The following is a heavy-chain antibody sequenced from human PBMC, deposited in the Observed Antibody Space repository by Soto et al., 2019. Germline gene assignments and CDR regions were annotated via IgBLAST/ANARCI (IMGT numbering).Heavy chain of an antibody. CDR1: GYTFTGYY. CDR3: ARDLGEYYYGSGSSVSPRDGGSGLHYYGMDV. D-gene: IGHD3-10*01. J-gene: IGHJ6*02. CDR2: INPNSGGT. Sequence: ASVKVSCKASGYTFTGYYMHWVRQAPGQGLEWMGWINPNSGGTNYAQKFQGWVTMTRDTSISTAYMELSRLRSDETAVYYCARDLGEYYYGSGSSVSPRDGGSGLHYYGMDVWGQGTTVTVSS. V-gene: IGHV1-2*04.